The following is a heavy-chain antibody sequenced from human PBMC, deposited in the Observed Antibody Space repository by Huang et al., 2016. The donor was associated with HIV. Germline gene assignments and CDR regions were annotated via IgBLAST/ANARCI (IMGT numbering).Heavy chain of an antibody. CDR3: ARGDYYDSSGYHPGYFDY. J-gene: IGHJ4*02. Sequence: VQLMESGGGVVQPGGSLRLSCAASGFILSNYGMHWVRQAPGKGLEGVESIRNDGYKKYYGDSVKGRFTIGRDNSKNTLFVQMSSLRTEDTAVYYCARGDYYDSSGYHPGYFDYWGQGTLVTVSS. D-gene: IGHD3-22*01. CDR1: GFILSNYG. CDR2: IRNDGYKK. V-gene: IGHV3-30*02.